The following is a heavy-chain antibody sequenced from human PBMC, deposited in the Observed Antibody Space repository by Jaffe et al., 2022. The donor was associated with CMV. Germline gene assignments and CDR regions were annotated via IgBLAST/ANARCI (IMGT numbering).Heavy chain of an antibody. CDR2: IYYSGST. D-gene: IGHD3-22*01. Sequence: QVQLQESGPGLVKPSETLSLTCTVSGGSISSYYWSWIRQPPGKGLEWIGYIYYSGSTNYNPSLKSRVTISVDTSKNQFSLKLSSVTAADTAVYYCARVILERITMMGDAFDIWGQGTMVTVSS. CDR1: GGSISSYY. J-gene: IGHJ3*02. V-gene: IGHV4-59*01. CDR3: ARVILERITMMGDAFDI.